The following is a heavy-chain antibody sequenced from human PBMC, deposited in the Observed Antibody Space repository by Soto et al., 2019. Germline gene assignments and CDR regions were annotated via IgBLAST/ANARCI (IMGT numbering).Heavy chain of an antibody. V-gene: IGHV3-23*01. CDR3: AKDLEPSHDY. CDR1: GFTFTSFV. J-gene: IGHJ4*02. Sequence: EVQLLESGGGLVQPGGSLRLSCAASGFTFTSFVMSWVRQAPGKGLQWVSSISGTGDKTYYTDSVKGRFTISRDKAKHPLKLQMNSRRAEDTAIYYRAKDLEPSHDYWGPGTLVTVSS. CDR2: ISGTGDKT.